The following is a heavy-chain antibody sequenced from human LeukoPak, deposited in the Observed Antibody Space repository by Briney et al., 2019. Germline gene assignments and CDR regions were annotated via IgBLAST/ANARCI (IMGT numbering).Heavy chain of an antibody. CDR1: GGSFSGYY. Sequence: SEALSLTCAVYGGSFSGYYWSWIRQPPGKGLEWIGEIYHSGSTNYNPSLKSRVTISVDTYKHQFSLNVSSVTAGDTAVYYCARGQLWSPYYYYGMDVWGKGTTVTVSS. D-gene: IGHD5-18*01. V-gene: IGHV4-34*01. CDR3: ARGQLWSPYYYYGMDV. CDR2: IYHSGST. J-gene: IGHJ6*04.